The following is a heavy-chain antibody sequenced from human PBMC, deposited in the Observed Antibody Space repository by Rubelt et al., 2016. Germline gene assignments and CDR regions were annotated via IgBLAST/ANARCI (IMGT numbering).Heavy chain of an antibody. J-gene: IGHJ4*02. D-gene: IGHD5-18*01. CDR2: IKQDGSDK. CDR3: AKAPIYGYTFDF. Sequence: EVLLVESGGGLIQPGGSLRLSCAASGFTVSTNYMSWVRQAPGKGLEWVANIKQDGSDKHYVDSVTGRFTISRDNSKNTLYLQMNSLRDDDTAVYYCAKAPIYGYTFDFWGQGTLVTVSS. V-gene: IGHV3-7*03. CDR1: GFTVSTNY.